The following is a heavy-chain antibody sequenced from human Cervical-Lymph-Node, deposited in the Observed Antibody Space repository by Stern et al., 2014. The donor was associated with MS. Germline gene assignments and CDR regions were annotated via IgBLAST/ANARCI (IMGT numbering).Heavy chain of an antibody. D-gene: IGHD2-2*01. CDR2: INANSGAT. J-gene: IGHJ6*02. V-gene: IGHV1-2*02. CDR1: GYTFIAYY. CDR3: ARSDVVVVPASMVGGTDV. Sequence: VQLVQSGAEVKEPGVSVTVSCKASGYTFIAYYVHWVRQAPGQGLEWMGWINANSGATKYAQKFQGRATMTRDTSLDTVYMELTRLRSDDTAVYYCARSDVVVVPASMVGGTDVWGQGTTVTVSS.